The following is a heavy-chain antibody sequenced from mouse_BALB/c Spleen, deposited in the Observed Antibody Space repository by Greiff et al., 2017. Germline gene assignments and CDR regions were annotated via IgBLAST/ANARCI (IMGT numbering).Heavy chain of an antibody. CDR2: IWAGGST. CDR1: GFSLTSYG. J-gene: IGHJ2*01. CDR3: ARYAYGNFDY. Sequence: QVQLKQSGPGLVAPSQSLSITCTVSGFSLTSYGVHWVRQHPGKGMDWLGVIWAGGSTNYNSALMSRLSISKENSKSQVFLKMNSLQTDDTAMYYCARYAYGNFDYWGQGTTLTVSS. V-gene: IGHV2-9*02. D-gene: IGHD2-10*02.